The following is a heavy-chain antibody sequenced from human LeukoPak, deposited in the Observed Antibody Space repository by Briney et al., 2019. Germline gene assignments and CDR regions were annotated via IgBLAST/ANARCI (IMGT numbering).Heavy chain of an antibody. V-gene: IGHV1-24*01. D-gene: IGHD3-10*01. CDR1: GYTLTELS. CDR2: FDPEDGET. Sequence: ASVKVSCKVSGYTLTELSMHWVRQAPGEGLEWMGGFDPEDGETIYAQKFQGRVTMTEDTSTDTAYMELSSLRSEDTAVYYCATIITMVRGVIIAAPAGGYNWFDPWGQGTLVTVSS. J-gene: IGHJ5*02. CDR3: ATIITMVRGVIIAAPAGGYNWFDP.